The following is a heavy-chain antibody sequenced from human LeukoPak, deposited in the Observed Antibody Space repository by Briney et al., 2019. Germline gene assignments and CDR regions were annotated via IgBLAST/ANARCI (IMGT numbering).Heavy chain of an antibody. Sequence: KPSETLSLTCAVYGGSFSGYYWSWIRQPPGKALEWIGEINHSGSTNYNPSLKSRVTISVDTSKNQFSLKLSSVTAADTAVYYCARVSSSWYGRAFDIWGQGTMVTVSS. CDR1: GGSFSGYY. CDR2: INHSGST. V-gene: IGHV4-34*01. D-gene: IGHD6-13*01. J-gene: IGHJ3*02. CDR3: ARVSSSWYGRAFDI.